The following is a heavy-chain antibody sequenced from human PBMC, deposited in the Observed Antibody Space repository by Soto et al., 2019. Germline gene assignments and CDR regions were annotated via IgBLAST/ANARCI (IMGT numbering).Heavy chain of an antibody. CDR1: GFIFSNYA. Sequence: QVQLVESGGGVVQPGRSLRLSCAASGFIFSNYAMNWVRQAPGKGLEWVALISYDGNNDYYTDSVKGRFTISRDNSKSALYLQMNSXRPEXXXXXXXXXCTSTSCHLGSDYWGQGTLVT. V-gene: IGHV3-30-3*01. CDR3: XXCTSTSCHLGSDY. CDR2: ISYDGNND. J-gene: IGHJ4*02. D-gene: IGHD2-2*01.